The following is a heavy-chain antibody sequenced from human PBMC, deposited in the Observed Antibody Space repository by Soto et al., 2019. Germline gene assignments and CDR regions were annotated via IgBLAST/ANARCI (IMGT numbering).Heavy chain of an antibody. J-gene: IGHJ1*01. D-gene: IGHD6-19*01. CDR1: GFTFSSYA. Sequence: GGSLRLSCAASGFTFSSYAMSWVRQAPGKGLEWVSAISGSGGSTYYADSVKGRFTISRDNSKNTLYLQMNSLRAEDTAVYYCAKDLGSSGWYRYFQHWGQGTLVTVSS. CDR3: AKDLGSSGWYRYFQH. V-gene: IGHV3-23*01. CDR2: ISGSGGST.